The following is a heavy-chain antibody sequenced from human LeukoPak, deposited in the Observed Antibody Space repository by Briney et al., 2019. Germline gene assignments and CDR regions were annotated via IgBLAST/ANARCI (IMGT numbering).Heavy chain of an antibody. Sequence: GSLRLSFATSGFNFRFSYIHLVRQASGRGLEGVALISKSGDNKYYADSVRGRFTTSRDNPKSTLDLQMSGLRAEDTAIYYCAADGPSTWYGDFDFWGQGTLVTVSS. CDR1: GFNFRFSY. D-gene: IGHD6-13*01. CDR3: AADGPSTWYGDFDF. CDR2: ISKSGDNK. V-gene: IGHV3-30*03. J-gene: IGHJ4*02.